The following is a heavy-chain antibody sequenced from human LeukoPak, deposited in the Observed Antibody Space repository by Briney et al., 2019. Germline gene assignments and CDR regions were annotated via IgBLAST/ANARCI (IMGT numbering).Heavy chain of an antibody. CDR1: GFTFSSYS. CDR3: ARDQAAYSSSELGWFDP. D-gene: IGHD6-6*01. Sequence: GGSLRLSCAASGFTFSSYSMNWVRQAPGKGLEWVSSISSSSSYIYYADSVKGRFTISRDNAKNSLYLQMNSLRAEDTAVYYCARDQAAYSSSELGWFDPWGQGTLVTVSS. J-gene: IGHJ5*02. V-gene: IGHV3-21*01. CDR2: ISSSSSYI.